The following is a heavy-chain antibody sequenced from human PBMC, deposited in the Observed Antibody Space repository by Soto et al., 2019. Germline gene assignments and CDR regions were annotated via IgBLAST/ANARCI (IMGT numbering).Heavy chain of an antibody. Sequence: QVQLVQSGAEVKRTGSSVKVSCKASGGTFSSYPISLVRQAPGQGLAWMGVTNGNLGTGNYAQKFRGRLTITTDISTTTAYMELSSLTSEDTAVYYCARRDSHGFFRYFDNWGQGTLVTVSS. D-gene: IGHD3-10*01. CDR1: GGTFSSYP. CDR2: TNGNLGTG. V-gene: IGHV1-69*06. CDR3: ARRDSHGFFRYFDN. J-gene: IGHJ4*02.